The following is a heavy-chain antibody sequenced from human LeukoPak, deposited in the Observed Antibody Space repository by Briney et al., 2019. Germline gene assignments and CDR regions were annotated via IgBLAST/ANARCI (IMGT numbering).Heavy chain of an antibody. Sequence: GEALQISFKGSGYNFSRYWIGWVRPMPGKGLEWMGIIYPADSDTRFSPSFQGQVTISADKSISTAYLQWSSLKASDTAMYYCARHSSSWYFDYWGQGTLVTVSS. CDR2: IYPADSDT. CDR3: ARHSSSWYFDY. J-gene: IGHJ4*02. CDR1: GYNFSRYW. D-gene: IGHD6-13*01. V-gene: IGHV5-51*01.